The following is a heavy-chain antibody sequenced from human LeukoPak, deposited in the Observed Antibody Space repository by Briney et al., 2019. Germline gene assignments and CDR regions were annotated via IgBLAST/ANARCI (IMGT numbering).Heavy chain of an antibody. CDR2: ARDKPNTYTT. J-gene: IGHJ3*02. Sequence: GGSLRLSCAASGFTFSDQYMDWVRQAPGKGLEWVGRARDKPNTYTTEYAASVKGRFTISRDDSKNSLYLLVNSLKIEDTAIYYCARVVADVFDIWGQGTMVTVSS. CDR1: GFTFSDQY. V-gene: IGHV3-72*01. D-gene: IGHD2-15*01. CDR3: ARVVADVFDI.